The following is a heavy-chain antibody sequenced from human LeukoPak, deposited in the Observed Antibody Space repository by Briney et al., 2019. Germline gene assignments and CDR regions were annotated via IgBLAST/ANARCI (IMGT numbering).Heavy chain of an antibody. CDR2: ISTSGSTI. J-gene: IGHJ4*02. CDR1: SFTFSNYE. Sequence: PGGSLRLSCAASSFTFSNYEMNWVRQAPGKGLEWVSCISTSGSTIYYADSVKGRFTSSRNNARNSLYLQMNSLRAEVTAAYYCARDGPGYSFDYWGQGTLVTVSS. CDR3: ARDGPGYSFDY. V-gene: IGHV3-48*03. D-gene: IGHD5-18*01.